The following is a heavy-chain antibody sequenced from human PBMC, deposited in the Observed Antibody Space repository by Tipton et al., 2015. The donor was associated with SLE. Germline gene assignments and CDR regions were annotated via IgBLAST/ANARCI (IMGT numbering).Heavy chain of an antibody. V-gene: IGHV4-34*01. J-gene: IGHJ4*02. CDR3: ARGYGWTSYFDY. CDR1: GGSFSGYY. Sequence: TLSLTCAVYGGSFSGYYWSWIRQPQGKGLEWIGEINHSGSTNYNPSLKSRVTISVDTSKNQFSLKLSSVTAADTAVYYCARGYGWTSYFDYWGQGTLVTVSS. CDR2: INHSGST. D-gene: IGHD6-19*01.